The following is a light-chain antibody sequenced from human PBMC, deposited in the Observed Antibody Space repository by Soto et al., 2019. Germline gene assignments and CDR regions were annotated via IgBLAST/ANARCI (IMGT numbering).Light chain of an antibody. V-gene: IGKV3-20*01. CDR1: QRVSSGY. CDR2: GAS. CDR3: QQYGSSPPSST. Sequence: EVVLTQSPGTLSLSPGERATLSCRASQRVSSGYLAWYLQKPGQAPRLLIYGASSRATGIPDRFSGRGSGTDFTLTISRLEPEDFAVYYCQQYGSSPPSSTFGQGTRLEIK. J-gene: IGKJ5*01.